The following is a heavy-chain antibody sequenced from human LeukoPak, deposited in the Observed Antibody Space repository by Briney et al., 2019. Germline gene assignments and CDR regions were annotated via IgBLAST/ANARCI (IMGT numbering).Heavy chain of an antibody. Sequence: GGSLRLSCAASGFTFSDYYMSWIRQAPGKGLEWVSYISSSGSTIYYADSVKGRFTISRDNAKNSLYLQMNSLRAEDTAVYYCARERRYFDWTPDAFDIWGQGTMVTVSS. D-gene: IGHD3-9*01. CDR3: ARERRYFDWTPDAFDI. J-gene: IGHJ3*02. CDR2: ISSSGSTI. CDR1: GFTFSDYY. V-gene: IGHV3-11*01.